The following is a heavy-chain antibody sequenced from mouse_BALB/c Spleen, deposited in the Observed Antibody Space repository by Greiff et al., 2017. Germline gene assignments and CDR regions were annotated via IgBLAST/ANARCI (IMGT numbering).Heavy chain of an antibody. V-gene: IGHV14-3*02. CDR2: IDPANGNT. Sequence: VQLQQSGAELVKPGASVKLSCTASGFNIKDTYMHWVKQRPEQGLEWIGRIDPANGNTKYDPKFQGKATITADTSSNTAYLQLSSLTSEDTAVYYWAAYYGSKGLYWYFDVWGAGTTVTVSS. D-gene: IGHD1-1*01. J-gene: IGHJ1*01. CDR3: AAYYGSKGLYWYFDV. CDR1: GFNIKDTY.